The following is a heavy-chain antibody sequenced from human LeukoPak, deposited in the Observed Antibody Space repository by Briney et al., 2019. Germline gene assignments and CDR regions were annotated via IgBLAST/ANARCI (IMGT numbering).Heavy chain of an antibody. Sequence: ASVKVSCKASGYTFTSYGISWVRQAPGQGLEWMGWISAYNGNTNYAQRLQGRVTMTTDTSTSTAYMELRSLRSDDTAVYYCARVEDWSYSSSPHDYWGQGTLVTVSS. D-gene: IGHD6-6*01. CDR3: ARVEDWSYSSSPHDY. J-gene: IGHJ4*02. V-gene: IGHV1-18*01. CDR1: GYTFTSYG. CDR2: ISAYNGNT.